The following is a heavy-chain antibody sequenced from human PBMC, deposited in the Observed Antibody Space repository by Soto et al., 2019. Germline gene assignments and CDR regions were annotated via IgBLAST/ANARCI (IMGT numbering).Heavy chain of an antibody. D-gene: IGHD2-21*01. V-gene: IGHV3-23*01. CDR1: GFTFTTYA. CDR2: ITGSGGGT. J-gene: IGHJ3*01. CDR3: AKDFQGVVPDAFDV. Sequence: PGGSLRLSCATSGFTFTTYAMTWVRQAPGKGLEWVSGITGSGGGTYYADSVKGRFTISRDNSENTLHLQMNRLRAEDTAIYYCAKDFQGVVPDAFDVWGRGTMVTVSS.